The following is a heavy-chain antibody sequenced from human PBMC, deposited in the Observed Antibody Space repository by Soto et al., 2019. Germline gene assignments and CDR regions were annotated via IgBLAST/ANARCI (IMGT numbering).Heavy chain of an antibody. CDR3: ARGRAITGAMPS. CDR1: GYTFTSYD. D-gene: IGHD1-20*01. CDR2: MNPNTGNT. Sequence: QVQLVQSGAEVKKPGASVKVSCKASGYTFTSYDINWVRQATGHGLEWMGWMNPNTGNTGYAQKFQGRVTMTRNTSISTAYMELSSLRSEDTAVYYCARGRAITGAMPSWGQGTLVTVSS. V-gene: IGHV1-8*01. J-gene: IGHJ5*02.